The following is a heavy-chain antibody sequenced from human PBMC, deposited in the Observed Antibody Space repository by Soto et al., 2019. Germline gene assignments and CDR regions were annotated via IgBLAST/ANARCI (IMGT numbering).Heavy chain of an antibody. V-gene: IGHV3-30*18. J-gene: IGHJ4*02. Sequence: GGSLRLSCVGSGFTFSSYGMHWVRQAPGKGLECVAVISDTGSSHYYAASVEGRFTISRENSKNTLSLHMDRLRVEDTAVYYCAXDRGGDCPDNSCYFGADYWVQGTPVTV. CDR3: AXDRGGDCPDNSCYFGADY. CDR1: GFTFSSYG. CDR2: ISDTGSSH. D-gene: IGHD2-2*01.